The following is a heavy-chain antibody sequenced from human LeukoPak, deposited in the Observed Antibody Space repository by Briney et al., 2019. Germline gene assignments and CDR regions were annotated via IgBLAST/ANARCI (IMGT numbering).Heavy chain of an antibody. CDR1: GGSISSSNW. Sequence: SGTLSLTCAVSGGSISSSNWWSWVRQPPGKGLEWIGEIYHSGSTNYNPSLKSRVTISVDKSKNQFSLKLSSVTAADTAVYYCARDSSGWYGGAPYNWFDPWGQGTLVTVSS. V-gene: IGHV4-4*02. CDR3: ARDSSGWYGGAPYNWFDP. J-gene: IGHJ5*02. CDR2: IYHSGST. D-gene: IGHD6-19*01.